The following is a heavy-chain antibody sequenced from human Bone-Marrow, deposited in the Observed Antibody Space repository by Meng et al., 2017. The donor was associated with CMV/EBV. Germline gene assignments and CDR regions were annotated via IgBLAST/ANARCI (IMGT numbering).Heavy chain of an antibody. V-gene: IGHV3-23*01. D-gene: IGHD3-9*01. CDR2: ISGSGGSA. CDR1: GFTFNNYA. J-gene: IGHJ4*02. Sequence: GGSLRLSCTASGFTFNNYAMSWVRQAPGKGLEWVSGISGSGGSAFYADSAKGRFTISRDNSKNTLYLQMNSLRAEDTAVYYCAKDRYLANYFDYWGQGTLVTVSS. CDR3: AKDRYLANYFDY.